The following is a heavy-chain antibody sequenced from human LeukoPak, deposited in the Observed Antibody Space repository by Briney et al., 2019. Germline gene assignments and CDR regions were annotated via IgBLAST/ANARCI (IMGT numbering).Heavy chain of an antibody. CDR1: GYSFISFW. D-gene: IGHD1-26*01. Sequence: GESLNISCKGSGYSFISFWIGWVRQMPGKGLEWMGIIYPGDSDTRYSPSFQGQVTISADKSISTAYLQWSNLKASDTAMYYCERPPSGGLAYYFDYWGQGTLVTVSS. CDR3: ERPPSGGLAYYFDY. V-gene: IGHV5-51*01. CDR2: IYPGDSDT. J-gene: IGHJ4*02.